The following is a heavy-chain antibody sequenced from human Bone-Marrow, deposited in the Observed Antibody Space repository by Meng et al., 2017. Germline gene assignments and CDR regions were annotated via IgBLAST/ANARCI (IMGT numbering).Heavy chain of an antibody. D-gene: IGHD3-10*01. CDR2: MNPNSGNT. Sequence: ASVKVSCKASGYTFTSYDISWVRQATGQGLEWMGWMNPNSGNTGYAQKFQGRVTMTRNTSISTAYMELSSLRSEDTAVYYCARGLFLEVLLNIGSGSFYYFDYWGQGTLVTVSS. V-gene: IGHV1-8*01. CDR3: ARGLFLEVLLNIGSGSFYYFDY. CDR1: GYTFTSYD. J-gene: IGHJ4*02.